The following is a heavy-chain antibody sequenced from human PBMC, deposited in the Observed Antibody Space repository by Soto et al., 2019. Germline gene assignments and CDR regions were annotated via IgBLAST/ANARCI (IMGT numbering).Heavy chain of an antibody. CDR2: ISGSGGDT. CDR3: AKHNVWGLYKTGLDS. Sequence: GGSLRLACSASRFTFTSYSMSWVRQPPGKGLEWVAGISGSGGDTNSADFMRGLFTTSRDNFKNILYLQMDAPRAEDTVVYCWAKHNVWGLYKTGLDSWGQGTLVTVSS. CDR1: RFTFTSYS. D-gene: IGHD3-16*01. V-gene: IGHV3-23*01. J-gene: IGHJ4*02.